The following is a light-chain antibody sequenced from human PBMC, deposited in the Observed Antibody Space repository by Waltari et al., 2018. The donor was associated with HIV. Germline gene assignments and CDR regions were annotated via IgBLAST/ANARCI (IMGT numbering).Light chain of an antibody. Sequence: IRMTQSPSSLAASTGDRVIITCRASQDISTYLAWYQQKPGKAPILLIYGASTLQSGVPSRFSGSGSGTDFTLTISCLQSEDFAVYFCQQYYTYPRTFGQGTKVEIK. CDR1: QDISTY. J-gene: IGKJ1*01. CDR2: GAS. V-gene: IGKV1-8*01. CDR3: QQYYTYPRT.